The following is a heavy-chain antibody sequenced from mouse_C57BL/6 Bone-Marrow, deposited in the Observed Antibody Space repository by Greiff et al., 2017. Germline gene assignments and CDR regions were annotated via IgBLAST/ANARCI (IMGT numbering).Heavy chain of an antibody. CDR1: GYTFPEYT. D-gene: IGHD2-4*01. CDR2: FYPGSGRI. CDR3: ARPGYDYGAWFAY. V-gene: IGHV1-62-2*01. J-gene: IGHJ3*01. Sequence: VQLQQSGAELVKPGASVKLSCKASGYTFPEYTIHWVKQRSGQGLEWIGWFYPGSGRIKDNEKFKDKATLTADKSYSTVYMGLIRLTSEDSAVYFCARPGYDYGAWFAYWGQGTLVTVSA.